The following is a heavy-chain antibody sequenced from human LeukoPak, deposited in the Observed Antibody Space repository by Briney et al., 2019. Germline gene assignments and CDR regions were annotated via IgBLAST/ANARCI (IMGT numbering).Heavy chain of an antibody. CDR2: ISNNGGST. V-gene: IGHV3-64*01. Sequence: GGSLRLSCAASGFSFSSYAMHWVRQAPGKGLVYVSAISNNGGSTSYANSVKGRFTISRDNSKNTLYLQMNSLRADDTAVYYCANPRFDYWGQGTLVTVSS. CDR3: ANPRFDY. J-gene: IGHJ4*02. CDR1: GFSFSSYA.